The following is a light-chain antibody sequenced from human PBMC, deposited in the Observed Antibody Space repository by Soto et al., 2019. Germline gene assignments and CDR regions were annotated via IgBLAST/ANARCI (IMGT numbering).Light chain of an antibody. CDR3: MQTIQPLLT. CDR2: EVF. J-gene: IGKJ4*01. V-gene: IGKV2D-29*01. Sequence: DVVMTQTPLSLSVTPGQPASISFKSSQSLLHTDGKTYLYWYLQKPGHPPQLLIYEVFNRFSGVPDRFSGSGSGTDFTLKISRVEAEYVGTYYCMQTIQPLLTFGGGTKVEI. CDR1: QSLLHTDGKTY.